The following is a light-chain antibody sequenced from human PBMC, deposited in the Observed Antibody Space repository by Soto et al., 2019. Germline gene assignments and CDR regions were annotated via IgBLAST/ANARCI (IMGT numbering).Light chain of an antibody. CDR3: AAWDDSLSAVL. CDR2: RNN. V-gene: IGLV1-47*01. CDR1: SSNIGGNY. Sequence: QLVLTQPPSASGTPGQRVTISCSGSSSNIGGNYVYWYQQLPGTAPKLLLYRNNQRPSGVPDRFSGSKSDTSGSLAISGLRFEDEADYYCAAWDDSLSAVLFGGGTKLTVL. J-gene: IGLJ2*01.